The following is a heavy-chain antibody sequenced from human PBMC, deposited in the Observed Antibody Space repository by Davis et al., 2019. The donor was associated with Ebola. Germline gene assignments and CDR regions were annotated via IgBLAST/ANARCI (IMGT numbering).Heavy chain of an antibody. CDR1: GGSISSYY. Sequence: MPSETLSLTCTVSGGSISSYYWSWIRQPPGKGLEWIGYIYYSGSTNYNPSLKSRVTISVDTSKNHFSLTLTSVTAADTAIYYCARGLLVGWFDPWGQGALVTVSS. CDR2: IYYSGST. V-gene: IGHV4-59*01. CDR3: ARGLLVGWFDP. D-gene: IGHD6-6*01. J-gene: IGHJ5*02.